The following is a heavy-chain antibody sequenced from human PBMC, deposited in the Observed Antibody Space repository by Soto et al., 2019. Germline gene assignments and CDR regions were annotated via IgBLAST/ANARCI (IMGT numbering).Heavy chain of an antibody. CDR2: ISWNSGSI. V-gene: IGHV3-9*01. Sequence: PGGSLRLSCAASGFTFDDYAMHWVRQAPGKGLEWVSGISWNSGSIGYADSVKGRFTISRDNAKNSLYLQMNSLRAEDTALYYWAKDISVGDYSNYVSFDYWGQGTLVTVSS. CDR1: GFTFDDYA. J-gene: IGHJ4*02. CDR3: AKDISVGDYSNYVSFDY. D-gene: IGHD4-4*01.